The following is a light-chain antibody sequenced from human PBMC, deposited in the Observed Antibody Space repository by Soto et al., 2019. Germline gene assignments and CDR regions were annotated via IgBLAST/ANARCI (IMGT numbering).Light chain of an antibody. J-gene: IGLJ1*01. CDR2: DVS. CDR3: SLYTCSSTLEGV. V-gene: IGLV2-14*01. Sequence: QSALTQPASVSGSPGQSITISCTGTSSDVGGYNYVSWYQQHPGKAPKLMIYDVSNRPSGVSNRFSGSKSGNTASLTIAGLQAEDEADYYCSLYTCSSTLEGVFGTGTKLTVL. CDR1: SSDVGGYNY.